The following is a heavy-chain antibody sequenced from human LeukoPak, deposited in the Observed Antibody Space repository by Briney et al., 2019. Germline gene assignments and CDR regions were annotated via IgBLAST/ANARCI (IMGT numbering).Heavy chain of an antibody. J-gene: IGHJ4*02. V-gene: IGHV3-30*04. CDR1: GFTFSSYA. CDR3: ARVFGTGLGGLDY. D-gene: IGHD3-10*02. CDR2: ISYDGSNK. Sequence: PGGSLRLSCAASGFTFSSYAMHWVRQAPGKGLEWVAVISYDGSNKYYADSVKGRFTISRDNSKNTLYLQMNSLRAEDTAVYYCARVFGTGLGGLDYWGQGTLVTVSS.